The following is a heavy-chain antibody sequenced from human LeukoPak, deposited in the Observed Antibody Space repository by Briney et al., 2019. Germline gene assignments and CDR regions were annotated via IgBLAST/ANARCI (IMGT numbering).Heavy chain of an antibody. J-gene: IGHJ2*01. CDR2: ISWNSGSI. CDR3: AKDRTVGASYWYFDL. Sequence: GGSLRLSCAASGFTFDDYAMHWVRQAPGKGLEWVSGISWNSGSIGYADSVKGRFTISRDNAKNSLYLQMNTLGAEDTAIYYCAKDRTVGASYWYFDLWGRGTLVTVSS. D-gene: IGHD1-26*01. CDR1: GFTFDDYA. V-gene: IGHV3-9*01.